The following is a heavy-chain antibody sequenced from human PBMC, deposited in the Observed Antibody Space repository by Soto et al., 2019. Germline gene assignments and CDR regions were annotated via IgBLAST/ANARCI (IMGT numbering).Heavy chain of an antibody. CDR2: IYYSGST. J-gene: IGHJ3*02. Sequence: QVQLQESGPGLVKPSETLSLTCTVSGGSISSYYWSWIRQPPGKGLEWIGYIYYSGSTNYNPSLKSLVTISVGTSKNQFSLKLSSVTAADTAVYYCARRTTTDAFDIWGQGTMVTVSS. V-gene: IGHV4-59*08. CDR3: ARRTTTDAFDI. D-gene: IGHD1-1*01. CDR1: GGSISSYY.